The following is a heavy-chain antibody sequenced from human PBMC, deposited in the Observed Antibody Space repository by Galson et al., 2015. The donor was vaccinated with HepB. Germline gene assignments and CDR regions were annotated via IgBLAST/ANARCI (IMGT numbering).Heavy chain of an antibody. CDR1: GFTFSSYA. CDR2: ISYDGSNK. CDR3: ARDPSVPGDYYYYGMDV. Sequence: SLRLSCAASGFTFSSYAMHWVRQTPGKGLEWVAVISYDGSNKYYADSVKGRFTISRDNSKNTLYLQMNSLRAEDTAVYYCARDPSVPGDYYYYGMDVWGQGTTLTVSS. D-gene: IGHD5/OR15-5a*01. J-gene: IGHJ6*02. V-gene: IGHV3-30*04.